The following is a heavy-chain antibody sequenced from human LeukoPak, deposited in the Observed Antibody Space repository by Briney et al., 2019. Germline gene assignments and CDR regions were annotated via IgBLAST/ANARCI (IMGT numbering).Heavy chain of an antibody. CDR3: ARAPRNSSTMLDY. CDR2: INPDGGST. J-gene: IGHJ4*02. Sequence: ASVKVSCKASGYTFTSYWIQWVRQAPGQGLEWMGLINPDGGSTAYAHRFQGRVTMTRDTSTSTVYMDLSSLGSEDTAVYYCARAPRNSSTMLDYWGQGTLVTVSS. D-gene: IGHD6-13*01. CDR1: GYTFTSYW. V-gene: IGHV1-46*01.